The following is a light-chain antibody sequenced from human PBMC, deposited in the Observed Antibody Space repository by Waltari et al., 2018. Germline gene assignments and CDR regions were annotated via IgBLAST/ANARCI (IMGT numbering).Light chain of an antibody. J-gene: IGKJ5*01. CDR2: DVD. Sequence: EIVLTQSPATLSVSPGERATVSCRASQNVSIFLAWSQHKPGQAPRLIIYDVDNRATGIPPRFSGSGSGTDFTLTISRFESEDSAVYSCQQRSIWPPITFGQGTRLEIK. V-gene: IGKV3-11*01. CDR1: QNVSIF. CDR3: QQRSIWPPIT.